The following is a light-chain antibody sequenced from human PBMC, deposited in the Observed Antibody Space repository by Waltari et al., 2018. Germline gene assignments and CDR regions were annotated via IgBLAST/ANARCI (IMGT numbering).Light chain of an antibody. Sequence: DIKMTQSQSSLSASSGDRVTITCRSSQRISNYLNWYQQKPGKSTNLLIYAAPSLQSGVPSRFSGSGSGTEFTLTINSLQPEDFATYYCQQTYSPPRTFGQGTKVEVK. J-gene: IGKJ1*01. CDR2: AAP. V-gene: IGKV1-39*01. CDR1: QRISNY. CDR3: QQTYSPPRT.